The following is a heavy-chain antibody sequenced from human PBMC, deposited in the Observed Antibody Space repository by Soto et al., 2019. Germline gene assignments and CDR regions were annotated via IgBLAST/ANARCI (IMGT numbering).Heavy chain of an antibody. CDR1: GYTFTGYY. Sequence: ASVKVSCKASGYTFTGYYMHWVRQAPGQGLEWMGWINPNSGGTNYAQKFQGRVTMTRDTPISTAYMELSRLRSDDTAVYYCARGIAVACIEVYYYYGMDVWGQGTTVTVSS. J-gene: IGHJ6*02. V-gene: IGHV1-2*02. CDR2: INPNSGGT. D-gene: IGHD6-19*01. CDR3: ARGIAVACIEVYYYYGMDV.